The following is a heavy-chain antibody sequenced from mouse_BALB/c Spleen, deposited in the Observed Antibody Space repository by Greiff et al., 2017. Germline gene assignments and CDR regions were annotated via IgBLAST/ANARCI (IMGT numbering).Heavy chain of an antibody. CDR2: IWGDGST. CDR3: AREDGNIGAWFAY. V-gene: IGHV2-6-7*01. CDR1: GFSLTGYG. D-gene: IGHD2-1*01. J-gene: IGHJ3*01. Sequence: VKLVESGPGLVAPSQSLSITCTVSGFSLTGYGVNWVRQPPGKGLEWLGMIWGDGSTDYNSALKSRLSISKDNSKSQVFLKMNSLQTDDTARYYCAREDGNIGAWFAYWGQGTLVTVSA.